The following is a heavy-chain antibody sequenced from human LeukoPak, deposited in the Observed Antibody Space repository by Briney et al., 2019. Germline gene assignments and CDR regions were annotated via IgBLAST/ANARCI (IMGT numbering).Heavy chain of an antibody. V-gene: IGHV3-7*01. CDR1: GFIFSSYW. CDR2: IKQDGSEK. CDR3: ARDKCQKRFLEWLGYYYYGMDV. D-gene: IGHD3-3*01. J-gene: IGHJ6*02. Sequence: GGSLRLSCVSSGFIFSSYWMTWVRQAPGKGLEWVANIKQDGSEKYYVDSVKGRFTTSRDNVKNSLYLQLNSLRAEDTAVYYCARDKCQKRFLEWLGYYYYGMDVWGQGTTVTVSS.